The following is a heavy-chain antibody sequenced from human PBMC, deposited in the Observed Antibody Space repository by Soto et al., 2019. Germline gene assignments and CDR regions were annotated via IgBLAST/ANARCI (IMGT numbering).Heavy chain of an antibody. Sequence: GGSLRLSCAASGFTFTNAWMSWFRQAPGKGLEWVARIKSKTDGGTTDYATPVKGRFTISRDDSKNTLYLQMNSLKTEDTAVYYCTTDLGHGGRDYWDQGTLVTVS. CDR3: TTDLGHGGRDY. D-gene: IGHD2-15*01. CDR1: GFTFTNAW. J-gene: IGHJ4*02. CDR2: IKSKTDGGTT. V-gene: IGHV3-15*01.